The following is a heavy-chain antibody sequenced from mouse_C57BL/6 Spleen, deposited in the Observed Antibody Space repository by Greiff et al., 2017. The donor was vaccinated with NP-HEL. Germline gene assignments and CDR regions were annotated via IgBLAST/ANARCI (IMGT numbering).Heavy chain of an antibody. CDR1: GFTFSSYG. J-gene: IGHJ2*01. CDR2: ISSGGSYT. Sequence: EVMLVESGGDLVKPGGSLKLSCAASGFTFSSYGMSWVRQTPDKRLEWVATISSGGSYTYYPDSVKGRFTISRDNAKNTLYLQMSSLKSEDTAMYYCARHEGPITTVVATKEFDYWGQGTTLTVSS. D-gene: IGHD1-1*01. V-gene: IGHV5-6*01. CDR3: ARHEGPITTVVATKEFDY.